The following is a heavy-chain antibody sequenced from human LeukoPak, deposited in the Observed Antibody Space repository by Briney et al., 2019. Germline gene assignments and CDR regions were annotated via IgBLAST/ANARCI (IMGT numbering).Heavy chain of an antibody. V-gene: IGHV4-34*01. CDR2: INQSGST. Sequence: SETLSLTCAVYGGSFRGYYWRWLRQPPGEGVEWCGEINQSGSTNYNPPLKSRVTISRDTSKKHFPLNLSSATAADTAVYYCARGSVRIRPRYFDYWGQGTLVTVSS. CDR3: ARGSVRIRPRYFDY. J-gene: IGHJ4*02. D-gene: IGHD5-18*01. CDR1: GGSFRGYY.